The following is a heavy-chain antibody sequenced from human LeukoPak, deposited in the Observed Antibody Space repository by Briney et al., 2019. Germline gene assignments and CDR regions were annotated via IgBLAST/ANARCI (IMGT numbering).Heavy chain of an antibody. D-gene: IGHD6-19*01. Sequence: GESLKISCQGSGSSFTTYWIGWVRQLPGKGLEWMGIIYPGDSDTRYSPSFQGQVTISADKSISTAYLQWSSLKASDSAMYYCARGAVGEPTDYWGQGTLVTVSS. CDR1: GSSFTTYW. CDR3: ARGAVGEPTDY. CDR2: IYPGDSDT. V-gene: IGHV5-51*01. J-gene: IGHJ4*02.